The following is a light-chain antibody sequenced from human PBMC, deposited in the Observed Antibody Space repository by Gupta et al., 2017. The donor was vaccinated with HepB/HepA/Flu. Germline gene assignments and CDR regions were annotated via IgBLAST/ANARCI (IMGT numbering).Light chain of an antibody. CDR2: EKN. CDR3: GTWGVCLRPWV. CDR1: SSNIGSNY. V-gene: IGLV1-51*02. Sequence: QSVLTQPPSVSAAPGQKVTISCSGSSSNIGSNYVFWYQQLPGTAPKLLIEEKNKRPSGIHDRLSSYKPGKSATRGINELQTGDEADDYCGTWGVCLRPWVFGGGTKLTVI. J-gene: IGLJ3*02.